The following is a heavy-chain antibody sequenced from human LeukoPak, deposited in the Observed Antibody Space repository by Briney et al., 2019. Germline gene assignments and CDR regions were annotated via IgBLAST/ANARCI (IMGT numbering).Heavy chain of an antibody. J-gene: IGHJ6*02. CDR3: ARSQRLVVPAAMRTYYYYYYGMDV. D-gene: IGHD2-2*01. CDR2: MNPNSGNT. V-gene: IGHV1-8*01. CDR1: GYTFTSYD. Sequence: ASVKVSCKASGYTFTSYDINWVRQATGQGLEWMGWMNPNSGNTGYAQKFQGRVTMTRNTSISAAYMELSSLRSEDTAVYYCARSQRLVVPAAMRTYYYYYYGMDVWGQGTTVTASS.